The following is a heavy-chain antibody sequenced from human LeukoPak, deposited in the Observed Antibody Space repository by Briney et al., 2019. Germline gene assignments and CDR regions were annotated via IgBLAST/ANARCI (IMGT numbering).Heavy chain of an antibody. CDR3: ARGRGRVNYDFWSGYLWGFDY. D-gene: IGHD3-3*01. CDR1: GYTFTSYY. CDR2: INPSGGST. V-gene: IGHV1-46*01. Sequence: ALVKVSCKASGYTFTSYYMHWVRQAPGQGLEWMGIINPSGGSTSYAQKFQGRVTMTRDTSTSTVYMELSSLRSEDTAVYYCARGRGRVNYDFWSGYLWGFDYWGQGTLVTVSS. J-gene: IGHJ4*02.